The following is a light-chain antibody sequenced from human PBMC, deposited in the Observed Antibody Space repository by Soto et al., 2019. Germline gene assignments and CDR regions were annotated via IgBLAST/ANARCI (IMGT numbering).Light chain of an antibody. CDR1: QSISSW. CDR2: KAS. J-gene: IGKJ2*01. V-gene: IGKV1-5*03. Sequence: DIQMTQSPSNLSASVGDRVTITCRASQSISSWLAWYQQKPGKAPKLLIYKASSLESGVPSRFSGSGSGTEFTLTISRLQPDDFATYYCQQYNSYSYTFGQGTKLEIK. CDR3: QQYNSYSYT.